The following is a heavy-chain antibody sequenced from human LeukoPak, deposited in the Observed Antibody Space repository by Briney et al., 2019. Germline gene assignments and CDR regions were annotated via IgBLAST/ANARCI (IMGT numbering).Heavy chain of an antibody. CDR1: GFTFDDYA. V-gene: IGHV3-9*01. J-gene: IGHJ4*02. CDR2: ISWNSGSI. D-gene: IGHD3-9*01. CDR3: AKDLQIHYDILTGSPFDY. Sequence: PGRSLRLSCAASGFTFDDYAMHWVRQAPGKGLEWVSGISWNSGSIGYADSVKGRFTISRDNAKNSLYLQMNSLRAEDTALYYCAKDLQIHYDILTGSPFDYWGQGTLVTVSS.